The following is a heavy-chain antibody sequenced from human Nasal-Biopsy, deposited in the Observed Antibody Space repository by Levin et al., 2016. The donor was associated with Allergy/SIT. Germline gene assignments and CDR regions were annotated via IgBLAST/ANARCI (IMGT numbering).Heavy chain of an antibody. D-gene: IGHD4-17*01. CDR2: ISDSGGRT. CDR3: VKPQGVKAFMADYEVR. V-gene: IGHV3-23*01. J-gene: IGHJ4*02. Sequence: GESLKISCAASGFTFRSYAMNWVRQALGKGLEWVSSISDSGGRTYYTHPVKGRFTISRDNSKNTLYLQMNSLRAEDTAIYYCVKPQGVKAFMADYEVRWGQGILVTVSS. CDR1: GFTFRSYA.